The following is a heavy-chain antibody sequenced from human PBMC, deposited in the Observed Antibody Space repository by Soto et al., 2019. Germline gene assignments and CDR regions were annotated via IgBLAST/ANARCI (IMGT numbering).Heavy chain of an antibody. J-gene: IGHJ4*02. CDR1: GGSISTYY. V-gene: IGHV4-59*08. CDR3: ARSHSRGWYGPDY. D-gene: IGHD6-19*01. CDR2: IYYSGST. Sequence: QVLLQESGPGLVKPSETLSLTCTVSGGSISTYYWTWIRQPPGKGLEWIGYIYYSGSTNYNPSLKSRATIPVATSKNQFSLKLTSVTAADTAVYYCARSHSRGWYGPDYWGQGTLVTVSS.